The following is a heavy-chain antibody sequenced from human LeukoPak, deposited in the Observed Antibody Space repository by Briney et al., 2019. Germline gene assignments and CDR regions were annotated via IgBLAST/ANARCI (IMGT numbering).Heavy chain of an antibody. D-gene: IGHD3-3*01. CDR1: GYTFTSYG. CDR2: ISAYNGNT. V-gene: IGHV1-18*01. CDR3: ARAYYDFWSGYYWYFDL. J-gene: IGHJ2*01. Sequence: VASVKVSCKASGYTFTSYGISWVRQAPGQGLEWMGWISAYNGNTNYAQKLQGRVTMTTDTSTSTAYMELRSLRSDDTAVYYCARAYYDFWSGYYWYFDLWGRGTLVTVSS.